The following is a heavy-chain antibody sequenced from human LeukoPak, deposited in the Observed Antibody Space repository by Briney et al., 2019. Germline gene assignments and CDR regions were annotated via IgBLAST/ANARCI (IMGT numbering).Heavy chain of an antibody. Sequence: GGSLRLSCAASGFTFSSYAMSWVRQAPGKGLEWVAVISYDGSNKYYADSVKGRFTISRDNSKNTLYLQMNSLRAEDTSVYYCAKRVAYSTTWPNFDYWGQGTLVTVSS. CDR1: GFTFSSYA. CDR2: ISYDGSNK. CDR3: AKRVAYSTTWPNFDY. V-gene: IGHV3-30*18. D-gene: IGHD6-13*01. J-gene: IGHJ4*02.